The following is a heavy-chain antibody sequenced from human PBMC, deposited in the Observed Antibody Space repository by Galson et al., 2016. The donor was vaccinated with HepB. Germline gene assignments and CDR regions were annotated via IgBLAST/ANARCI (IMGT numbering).Heavy chain of an antibody. V-gene: IGHV2-5*02. CDR2: IYWDDDK. J-gene: IGHJ4*02. CDR3: ARLTSVTADLDF. CDR1: GFSLSTNGVG. D-gene: IGHD4-17*01. Sequence: PALVKPTQTLTLTCTFSGFSLSTNGVGVGWIRQPPGKALEWLALIYWDDDKRYSPSLKRRLTITKDTSKNQVVLTMTNMDPVDTATYYCARLTSVTADLDFWGQGMLVTVSS.